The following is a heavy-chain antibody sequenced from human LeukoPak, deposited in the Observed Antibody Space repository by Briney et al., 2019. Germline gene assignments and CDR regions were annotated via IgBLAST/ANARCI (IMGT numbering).Heavy chain of an antibody. CDR2: IFPGDSDT. V-gene: IGHV5-51*01. J-gene: IGHJ4*02. Sequence: GESLKISCKGSGYSLTNYWIGWVRQMPGKGLEWMGIIFPGDSDTRYSPSFQGQVTISADKSISTAYLQWSSLKASDTAMYYCARHAAVTGSFDFWGQGTPVTVSS. CDR1: GYSLTNYW. D-gene: IGHD6-19*01. CDR3: ARHAAVTGSFDF.